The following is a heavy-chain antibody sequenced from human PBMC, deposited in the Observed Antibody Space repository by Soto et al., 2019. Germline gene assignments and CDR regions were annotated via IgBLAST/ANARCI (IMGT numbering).Heavy chain of an antibody. CDR2: ISSSGDTI. Sequence: PGGSLRLSCAASGFTFRSYEMNWVRQAPRKGLEWVSYISSSGDTIYYADSVKGRFTISRDNAKNSLSLQMNSLRAEDTAVYYCARAYYYESSGYEYYFDYWGQGTLVTVSS. CDR1: GFTFRSYE. V-gene: IGHV3-48*03. CDR3: ARAYYYESSGYEYYFDY. J-gene: IGHJ4*02. D-gene: IGHD3-22*01.